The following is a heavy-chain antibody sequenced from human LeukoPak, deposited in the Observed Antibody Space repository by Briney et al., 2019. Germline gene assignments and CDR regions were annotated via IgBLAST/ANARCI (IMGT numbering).Heavy chain of an antibody. D-gene: IGHD1-1*01. V-gene: IGHV3-53*01. Sequence: GGSLRLSCAASGFTVSSNYMSWVRQAPGKGLEWVSVIYSGGSIYYADSVKGRFTISRDNSKNTLYLQMNSLRAEDTAVYYCARVKLGYFDLWGRSTLDTVSS. CDR2: IYSGGSI. CDR3: ARVKLGYFDL. CDR1: GFTVSSNY. J-gene: IGHJ2*01.